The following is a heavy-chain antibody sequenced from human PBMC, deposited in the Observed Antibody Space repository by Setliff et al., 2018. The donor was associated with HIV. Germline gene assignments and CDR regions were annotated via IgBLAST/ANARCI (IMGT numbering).Heavy chain of an antibody. V-gene: IGHV3-21*01. CDR1: GFTFSSYS. CDR2: ISSSSSYI. CDR3: AGARAAGAEYFHY. Sequence: PGGSLRLSCAASGFTFSSYSMNWVRQAPGKGLEWVSSISSSSSYIYYADSVKGRFTISRDNAKNSLYLHMNSLRAEDTAVYYCAGARAAGAEYFHYWGQGTLVTVSS. D-gene: IGHD2-15*01. J-gene: IGHJ1*01.